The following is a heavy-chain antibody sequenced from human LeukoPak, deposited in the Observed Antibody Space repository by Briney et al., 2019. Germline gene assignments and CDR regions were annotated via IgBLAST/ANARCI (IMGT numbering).Heavy chain of an antibody. V-gene: IGHV3-74*03. CDR1: GFTFSNYW. J-gene: IGHJ4*02. Sequence: GGSLRLSCAASGFTFSNYWMHWVRQAPGQGLVWVSLIYSDGSRTTYADSVKGRFTISRDNAKNTLYLQMNSLRAEDTAVYYCAKEGSRYWGQGTLVTVSS. CDR3: AKEGSRY. D-gene: IGHD3-10*01. CDR2: IYSDGSRT.